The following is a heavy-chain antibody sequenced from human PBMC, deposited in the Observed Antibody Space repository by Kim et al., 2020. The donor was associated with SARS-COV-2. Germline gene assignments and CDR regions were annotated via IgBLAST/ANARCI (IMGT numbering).Heavy chain of an antibody. CDR2: FDPEDGET. Sequence: APVKVSCKVSGYTLTELSMHWVRQAPGKGLEWMGGFDPEDGETIYAQKFQGRVTMTEDTSTDTAYMELSSLRSEDTAVYYCATSCRITSCHWFDPWGQGTLVTVSS. CDR1: GYTLTELS. D-gene: IGHD2-2*01. J-gene: IGHJ5*02. V-gene: IGHV1-24*01. CDR3: ATSCRITSCHWFDP.